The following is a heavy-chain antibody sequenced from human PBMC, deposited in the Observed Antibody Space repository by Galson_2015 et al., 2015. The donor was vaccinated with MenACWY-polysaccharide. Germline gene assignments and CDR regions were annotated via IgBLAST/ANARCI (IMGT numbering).Heavy chain of an antibody. CDR3: AKRAPMVTSLFYGMDV. Sequence: SLRLSCAASGFAFSNYATSWVRQAPGKGLDWVSAISGSGSTTYYADSVKGRFAISRDNSKNTLYLQMSSLRAEDTAVYYCAKRAPMVTSLFYGMDVWGQGTTVTVSS. J-gene: IGHJ6*02. V-gene: IGHV3-23*01. CDR2: ISGSGSTT. CDR1: GFAFSNYA. D-gene: IGHD4/OR15-4a*01.